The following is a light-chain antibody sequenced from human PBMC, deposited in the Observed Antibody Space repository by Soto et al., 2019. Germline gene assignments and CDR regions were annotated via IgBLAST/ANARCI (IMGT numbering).Light chain of an antibody. V-gene: IGLV2-14*01. CDR1: SSDVGGYNF. J-gene: IGLJ1*01. CDR3: LLSYNGPYV. Sequence: QSVLTQPASVSGSPGQSITISCTGTSSDVGGYNFVSWSQQHPGRAPKLLIYEVSRRPSGVSNRFSGSKSGDTASLTISGLQAEDEADYYCLLSYNGPYVFGTGTKVTVL. CDR2: EVS.